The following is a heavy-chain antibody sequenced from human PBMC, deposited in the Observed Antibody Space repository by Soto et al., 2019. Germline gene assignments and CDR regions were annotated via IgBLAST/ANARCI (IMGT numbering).Heavy chain of an antibody. J-gene: IGHJ4*02. CDR1: GFTFDDYA. V-gene: IGHV3-9*01. D-gene: IGHD3-22*01. Sequence: EVQLVDSGGGLVQPGRSLRLSCAASGFTFDDYAMHWVRQAPGKGLAWVGGINGNSNEIDYADSVKGRFSISRDNAKNSLYLQMDSLRAEDTALYYCANGGKYYYDSSVSRDYFDYWGQGTLVTVSS. CDR2: INGNSNEI. CDR3: ANGGKYYYDSSVSRDYFDY.